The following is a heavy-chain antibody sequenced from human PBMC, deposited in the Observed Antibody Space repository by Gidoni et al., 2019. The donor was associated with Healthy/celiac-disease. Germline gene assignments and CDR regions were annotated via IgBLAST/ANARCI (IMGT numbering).Heavy chain of an antibody. V-gene: IGHV3-9*01. J-gene: IGHJ4*02. CDR3: AKDAQDSGWYSVFDY. D-gene: IGHD6-19*01. CDR2: ISWNSGSI. CDR1: GFTFDAYA. Sequence: EVQLVESGGGLVQPGRSLRLSCAASGFTFDAYAMHWVRQAPGKGLEWVSGISWNSGSIGYADSGKGRFTISRDNAKNSLYLQMNSLRAEDTALYYCAKDAQDSGWYSVFDYWGQGTLVTVSS.